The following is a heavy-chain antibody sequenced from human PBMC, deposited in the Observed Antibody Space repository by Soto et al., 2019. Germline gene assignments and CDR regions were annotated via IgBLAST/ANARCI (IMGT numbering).Heavy chain of an antibody. CDR3: ARVVREYSGYPTAVRRYYYYYMDI. CDR1: GGSFSGYY. Sequence: PSETLSLTCAVYGGSFSGYYWSWIRQPPRKGLEWIGEINHSGSTNYNPSLKSRVTISVDTSKNQFSLKLSSVTAADTAVYYCARVVREYSGYPTAVRRYYYYYMDIWGKGTTVTVSS. D-gene: IGHD5-12*01. J-gene: IGHJ6*03. CDR2: INHSGST. V-gene: IGHV4-34*01.